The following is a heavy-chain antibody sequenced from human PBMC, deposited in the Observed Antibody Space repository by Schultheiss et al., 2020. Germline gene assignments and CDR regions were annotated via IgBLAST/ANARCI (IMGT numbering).Heavy chain of an antibody. J-gene: IGHJ4*02. CDR2: IYYSGST. CDR1: GGSFSGYY. CDR3: ARHAISASYGSSWDIPTRDY. V-gene: IGHV4-59*08. D-gene: IGHD6-13*01. Sequence: SETLSLTCAVYGGSFSGYYWGWICQPPGKGLEWIGYIYYSGSTNYNSSVKRQVTIAVDTSKNQFSLKLRSVTVADTAVYYCARHAISASYGSSWDIPTRDYWGQGTLVTVSS.